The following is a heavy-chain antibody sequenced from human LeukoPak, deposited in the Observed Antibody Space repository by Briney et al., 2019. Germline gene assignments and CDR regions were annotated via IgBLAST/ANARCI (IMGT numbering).Heavy chain of an antibody. CDR3: ARDSMVRGVIMFPDY. Sequence: SETLSLTCTVSGGSISSSSYYWGWIRRPPGKGLEWIGSIYYSGSTYYNPSLKSRVTISVDTSKNQFSLKLSSVTAADTAVYYCARDSMVRGVIMFPDYWGQGTLVTVSS. V-gene: IGHV4-39*07. CDR1: GGSISSSSYY. D-gene: IGHD3-10*01. CDR2: IYYSGST. J-gene: IGHJ4*02.